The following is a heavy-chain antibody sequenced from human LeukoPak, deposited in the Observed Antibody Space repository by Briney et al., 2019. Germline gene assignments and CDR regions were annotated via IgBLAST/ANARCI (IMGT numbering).Heavy chain of an antibody. CDR2: ISGSGGST. CDR3: AKDLEWLLTVPYFDY. J-gene: IGHJ4*02. D-gene: IGHD3-3*01. V-gene: IGHV3-23*01. CDR1: GFTFSSHA. Sequence: GGSLRLSCAASGFTFSSHAMSWVRQAPGKGLEWVSAISGSGGSTYYADSVKGRFTISRDNSKNTLYLQMNSLRAEDTAVYYCAKDLEWLLTVPYFDYWGQGTLVTVSS.